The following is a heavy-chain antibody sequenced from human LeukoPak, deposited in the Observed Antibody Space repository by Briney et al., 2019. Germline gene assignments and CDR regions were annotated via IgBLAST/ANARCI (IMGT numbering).Heavy chain of an antibody. V-gene: IGHV3-74*01. CDR2: INTDGSST. J-gene: IGHJ4*02. Sequence: GGSLRLSCAASGFTFSSNWMYWVRPAAGKGLVWVSRINTDGSSTNYADSVKGRFTISRDNAKNSLYLQMNSLRAEDTAVYYCARDFERYSYGYGMSDYWGQGILVTVSS. CDR1: GFTFSSNW. CDR3: ARDFERYSYGYGMSDY. D-gene: IGHD5-18*01.